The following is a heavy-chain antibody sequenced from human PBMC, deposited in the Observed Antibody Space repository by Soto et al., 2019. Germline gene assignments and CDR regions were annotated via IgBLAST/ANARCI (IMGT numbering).Heavy chain of an antibody. V-gene: IGHV1-58*01. CDR2: IVVGSGNT. J-gene: IGHJ5*02. CDR3: AADRDDQNWFDP. Sequence: QMQLVQSGPEVKKPGTSVKVSCKASGFTFTSSAVQWVRQARGQRLEWIGWIVVGSGNTNYAQKFQERVTITRDMSTSTAYMELSSLRSEDTAVYYCAADRDDQNWFDPWGQGTLVTVSS. CDR1: GFTFTSSA.